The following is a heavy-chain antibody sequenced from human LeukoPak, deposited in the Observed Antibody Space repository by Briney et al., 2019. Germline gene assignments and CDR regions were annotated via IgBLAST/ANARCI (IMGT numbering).Heavy chain of an antibody. Sequence: SEILSLTCAVYGGSFSGYYWSWIRQPPGKGLEWIGEINHSGSTNYNPSLKSRVTISVDTSKNQFSLKLSSVTAADTAVYYCARGFVRGVTIRPFDYWGQGTLVTVSS. CDR2: INHSGST. V-gene: IGHV4-34*01. CDR1: GGSFSGYY. CDR3: ARGFVRGVTIRPFDY. D-gene: IGHD3-10*02. J-gene: IGHJ4*02.